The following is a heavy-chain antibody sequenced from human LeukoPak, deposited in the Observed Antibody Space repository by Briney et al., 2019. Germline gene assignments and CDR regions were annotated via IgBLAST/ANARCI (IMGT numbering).Heavy chain of an antibody. CDR1: GFTFSSYA. J-gene: IGHJ4*02. CDR2: ISGSSGST. V-gene: IGHV3-23*01. Sequence: GGSLRLSCAASGFTFSSYAMSWVRQAPGKGLEWVSAISGSSGSTYYADSVKGRFTISRDNSKNTLYLQMNSLRAEDTAVYYCAKGPSGGYYYDSSGYYYDYWGQGTLVTVSS. CDR3: AKGPSGGYYYDSSGYYYDY. D-gene: IGHD3-22*01.